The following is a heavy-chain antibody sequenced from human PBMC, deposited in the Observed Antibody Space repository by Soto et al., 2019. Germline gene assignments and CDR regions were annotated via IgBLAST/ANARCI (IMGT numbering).Heavy chain of an antibody. CDR3: ARDIVFGGTYGMDV. CDR2: IIAIFGTA. V-gene: IGHV1-69*12. CDR1: GGTFSRYA. D-gene: IGHD3-16*01. Sequence: QVQLVQSGAEVKKPGSSVKVSCKASGGTFSRYAISWVRQAPGQGLEWMGGIIAIFGTANYAQKFQGRVTITADESTSTAYMELTSLTSEDTAVYYCARDIVFGGTYGMDVWGQGTTVTVSS. J-gene: IGHJ6*02.